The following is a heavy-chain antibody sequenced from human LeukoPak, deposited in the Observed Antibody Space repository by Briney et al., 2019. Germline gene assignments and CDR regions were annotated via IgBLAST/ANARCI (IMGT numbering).Heavy chain of an antibody. Sequence: SVKVSCKASGGTFSSYAISWVRQAPGQGLEWMGGIIPIFGTANYAQKFQGRVTVTTDTSTSTVYMELNGLGSEDTAVYYCARERRAWGEDFWGQGTLVTVSS. CDR3: ARERRAWGEDF. V-gene: IGHV1-69*05. D-gene: IGHD3-16*01. CDR2: IIPIFGTA. CDR1: GGTFSSYA. J-gene: IGHJ4*02.